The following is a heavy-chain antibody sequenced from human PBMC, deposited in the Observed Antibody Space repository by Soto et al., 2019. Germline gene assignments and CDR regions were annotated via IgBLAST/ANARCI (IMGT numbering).Heavy chain of an antibody. V-gene: IGHV3-66*01. CDR1: GFTVSSNY. CDR2: IYSGGST. D-gene: IGHD3-22*01. J-gene: IGHJ4*02. CDR3: ARLGGDYYDSSGYSPSSDY. Sequence: GGSLRFSCAASGFTVSSNYMSWVRQAPGKGLEWVSVIYSGGSTYYADSVKGRFTISRDNSKNTLYLQMNSLRAEDTAVYYCARLGGDYYDSSGYSPSSDYWGQGT.